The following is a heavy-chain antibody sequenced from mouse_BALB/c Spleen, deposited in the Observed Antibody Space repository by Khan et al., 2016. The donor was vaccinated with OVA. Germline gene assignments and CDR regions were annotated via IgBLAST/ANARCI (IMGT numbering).Heavy chain of an antibody. CDR3: ARIYGGDFDY. CDR1: GYSITSDYA. Sequence: EVQLQESGPGLVKPSQSLSLTCTVTGYSITSDYAWNWIRQFPGNKLEWMGHISYSGNTKYNPSLKSRISITRDTSKNQFFPQLNSVTTEDTATYYCARIYGGDFDYWGQGTTLTVSS. J-gene: IGHJ2*01. V-gene: IGHV3-2*02. CDR2: ISYSGNT. D-gene: IGHD1-1*01.